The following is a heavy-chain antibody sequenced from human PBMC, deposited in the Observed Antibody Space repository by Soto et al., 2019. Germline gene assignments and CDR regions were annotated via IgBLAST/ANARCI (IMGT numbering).Heavy chain of an antibody. D-gene: IGHD6-13*01. CDR2: ISYDGSNK. CDR1: GFTFSSYA. J-gene: IGHJ4*02. CDR3: ARGYSSSWVNDY. V-gene: IGHV3-30-3*01. Sequence: GGSLRLSCAASGFTFSSYAMHWVRQAPGKGLEWVAVISYDGSNKYYADSVKGRFTISRDNSKNTLYLQMNSLRAEDTAVYYCARGYSSSWVNDYWGQGTLVTVSS.